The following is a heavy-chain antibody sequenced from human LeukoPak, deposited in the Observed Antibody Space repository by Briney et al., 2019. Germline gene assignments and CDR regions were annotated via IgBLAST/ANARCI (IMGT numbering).Heavy chain of an antibody. Sequence: GGSLRLSCAASGFTFSNYAMSWVRQAPGKGLEWVSSISDSGASTYYADSVKGRITISRDKSKNTLNLQMNSLRAEDTAVYYCAKGSLTAHYTFDYWGQGTLVTVSS. CDR2: ISDSGAST. D-gene: IGHD3-9*01. V-gene: IGHV3-23*01. CDR3: AKGSLTAHYTFDY. J-gene: IGHJ4*02. CDR1: GFTFSNYA.